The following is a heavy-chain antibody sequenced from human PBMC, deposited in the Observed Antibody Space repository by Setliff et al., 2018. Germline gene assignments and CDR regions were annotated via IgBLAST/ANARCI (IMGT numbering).Heavy chain of an antibody. CDR1: GYTFTSYG. V-gene: IGHV1-18*01. Sequence: ASVKVSCKASGYTFTSYGISWVRQAPGQGLEWMGWISAYNGNTNYAQKLQGRVTMTTDTSTSTAYMELRSLRSDDTAVYYCARRKTAMVTGGWFVPWGQGTLVTVSS. D-gene: IGHD5-18*01. CDR2: ISAYNGNT. CDR3: ARRKTAMVTGGWFVP. J-gene: IGHJ5*02.